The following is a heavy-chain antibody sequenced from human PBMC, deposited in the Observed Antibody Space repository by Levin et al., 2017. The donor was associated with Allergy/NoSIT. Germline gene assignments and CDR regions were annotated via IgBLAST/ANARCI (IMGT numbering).Heavy chain of an antibody. CDR2: IHYSGTT. V-gene: IGHV4-59*01. J-gene: IGHJ4*02. CDR3: ARSSTNGLCYNY. D-gene: IGHD2-8*01. CDR1: VGSMSSYY. Sequence: PSETLSLTCTASVGSMSSYYWAWIRQPPGKGLEWIGEIHYSGTTYYNPSLKSRVTISVDTSKNMFSLKMTSVTAADTAVYYCARSSTNGLCYNYWGQGSLVTVSS.